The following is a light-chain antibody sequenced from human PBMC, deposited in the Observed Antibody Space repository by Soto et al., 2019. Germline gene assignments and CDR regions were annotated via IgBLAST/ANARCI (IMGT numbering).Light chain of an antibody. Sequence: DIQMTQSPSTLSASVGDRVTITCRASQSLSGWLAWYQQKPGNAPKLLIYDASSLESGVPSRFSGSGSGTEFTLTISSLQPDDFATYYCQQYNSYWTFGQGTKVDIK. CDR1: QSLSGW. CDR3: QQYNSYWT. CDR2: DAS. J-gene: IGKJ1*01. V-gene: IGKV1-5*01.